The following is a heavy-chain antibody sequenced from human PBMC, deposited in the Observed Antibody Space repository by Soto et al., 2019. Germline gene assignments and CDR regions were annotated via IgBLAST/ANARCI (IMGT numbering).Heavy chain of an antibody. CDR1: GFTFSSFP. D-gene: IGHD7-27*01. J-gene: IGHJ4*02. Sequence: QVQLVQSGAEVKKPGASVKVSCKGSGFTFSSFPIHWVRQPPGQRLEWMGWVNVGNGDTRYSPNFQDRVTISRDPSASTVYMNLSSLRSEDTAVFYCATLNWGAFDYWGQGTLVTVSS. V-gene: IGHV1-3*01. CDR2: VNVGNGDT. CDR3: ATLNWGAFDY.